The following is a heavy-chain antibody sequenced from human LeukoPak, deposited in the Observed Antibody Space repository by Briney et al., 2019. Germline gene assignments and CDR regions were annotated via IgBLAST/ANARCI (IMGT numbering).Heavy chain of an antibody. CDR3: ARDSGWLRYHD. CDR1: GFSFSIHG. J-gene: IGHJ4*02. D-gene: IGHD5-12*01. Sequence: GRCLRLACVVAGFSFSIHGTDWVRQAPGRGLGWVSGIGGSSIGHSTHYADSVQGRFTISRDNSKNMVYLQMDSLRAEDTALYYCARDSGWLRYHDWGQGALVTVSA. V-gene: IGHV3-23*01. CDR2: IGGSSIGHST.